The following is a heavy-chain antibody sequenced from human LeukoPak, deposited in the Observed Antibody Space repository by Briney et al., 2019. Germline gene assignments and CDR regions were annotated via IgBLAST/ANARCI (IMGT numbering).Heavy chain of an antibody. CDR1: GFTFNSYG. J-gene: IGHJ3*02. Sequence: GGSLRLSCTTSGFTFNSYGMNWVRQAPGKGLDWVAVIWHDGSNKYYADSVKGRFTISRDNSKSTLYLEMNSLRAEDTAVYYCARISTTQAFDIWGRGTMVTVSS. D-gene: IGHD5-12*01. CDR2: IWHDGSNK. V-gene: IGHV3-33*01. CDR3: ARISTTQAFDI.